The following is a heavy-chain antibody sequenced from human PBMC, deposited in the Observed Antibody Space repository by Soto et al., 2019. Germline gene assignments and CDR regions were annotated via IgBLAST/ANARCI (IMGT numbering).Heavy chain of an antibody. CDR3: SRSLNS. J-gene: IGHJ4*02. V-gene: IGHV3-7*01. Sequence: GGSLRLSCAASGFTFSTYWMDWVRQTPGKGLEWVANINQDGSEKNYVDSVKGRFTIYRDNAKNSLYLQMSSLTAEDSALYYCSRSLNSWGQGTLGTVS. CDR1: GFTFSTYW. CDR2: INQDGSEK.